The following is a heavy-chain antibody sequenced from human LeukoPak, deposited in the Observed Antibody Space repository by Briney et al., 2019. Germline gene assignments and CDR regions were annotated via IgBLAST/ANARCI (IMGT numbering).Heavy chain of an antibody. CDR1: GFIFSSYD. J-gene: IGHJ6*02. Sequence: PGGSLRLSCAASGFIFSSYDMHWVRHATGKGVEWVSAIGTGGDTYYPGSGKGRFNISRENDKNSLYLQMNSLRAGDTAVYYCARVNRQSGLDVWGQGTTVTVSS. D-gene: IGHD2/OR15-2a*01. CDR3: ARVNRQSGLDV. V-gene: IGHV3-13*01. CDR2: IGTGGDT.